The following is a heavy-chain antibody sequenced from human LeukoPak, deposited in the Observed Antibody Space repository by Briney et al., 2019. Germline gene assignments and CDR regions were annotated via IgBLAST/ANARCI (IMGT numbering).Heavy chain of an antibody. CDR3: ARDLQVDSRASGY. V-gene: IGHV1-2*02. Sequence: ASMKVSCKASGYTFTGYYMHWVRQAPGQGLEWMGWINPNSGGTNYAQKFQGRVTMTRDTSISTAYMELSRLRSDDTAVYYRARDLQVDSRASGYWGQGTLVTVSS. J-gene: IGHJ4*02. CDR1: GYTFTGYY. CDR2: INPNSGGT. D-gene: IGHD3-22*01.